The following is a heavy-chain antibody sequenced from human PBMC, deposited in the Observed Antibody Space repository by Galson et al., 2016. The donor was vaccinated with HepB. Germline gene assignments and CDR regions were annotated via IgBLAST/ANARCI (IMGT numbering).Heavy chain of an antibody. D-gene: IGHD6-19*01. V-gene: IGHV1-46*01. Sequence: SVKVACKASGYTFTNYYLHWVRQAPGQGLEWMGVIIPGGGGTSYAQRFQGRVNLTRDTPTNTVYMDLSSLRSEDTAVYYCARGGYYSSGWYDAFDIWGQGTMVTVSS. CDR2: IIPGGGGT. J-gene: IGHJ3*02. CDR1: GYTFTNYY. CDR3: ARGGYYSSGWYDAFDI.